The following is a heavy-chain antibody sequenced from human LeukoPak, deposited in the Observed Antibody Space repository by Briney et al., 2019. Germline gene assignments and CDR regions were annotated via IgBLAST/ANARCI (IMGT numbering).Heavy chain of an antibody. Sequence: GGSLRPSCAASGITFTKAWMSWVRQAPGEGLEWVGRFNRRSDGETTDYAAPVKGRFTISTDDSKNTLYLQMSSLKSEDTAVYYCTTEGFTYGYHSLDSWGQGTPVTVSS. CDR3: TTEGFTYGYHSLDS. CDR1: GITFTKAW. V-gene: IGHV3-15*01. D-gene: IGHD5-18*01. CDR2: FNRRSDGETT. J-gene: IGHJ4*02.